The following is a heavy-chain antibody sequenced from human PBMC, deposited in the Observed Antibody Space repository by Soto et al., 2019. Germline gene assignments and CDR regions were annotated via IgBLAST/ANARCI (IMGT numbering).Heavy chain of an antibody. D-gene: IGHD1-7*01. J-gene: IGHJ4*02. CDR1: GGSISSYY. Sequence: SETLSLTCTVSGGSISSYYWSWIRQPPGKGLEWIGYIYYSGSTNYNPSLKSRVTISVDTSKNQFSLKLSSVTAADTAVYYCARDIEGNYGFDYWGQGTLVTVSS. CDR2: IYYSGST. CDR3: ARDIEGNYGFDY. V-gene: IGHV4-59*01.